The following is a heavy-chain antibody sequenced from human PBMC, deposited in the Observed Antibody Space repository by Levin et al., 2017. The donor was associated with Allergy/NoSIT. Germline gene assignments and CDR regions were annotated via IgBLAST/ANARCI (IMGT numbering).Heavy chain of an antibody. V-gene: IGHV4-34*01. J-gene: IGHJ5*02. Sequence: SQTLSLTCAVYGGSFSGYYWSWIRQPPGKGLEWIGEINHSGSTNYNPSLKSRVTISVDTSKNQFSLKLSSVTAADTAVYYCARGRDRYCSSTSCYPRKGGHGFDPWGQGTLVTVSS. D-gene: IGHD2-2*01. CDR3: ARGRDRYCSSTSCYPRKGGHGFDP. CDR2: INHSGST. CDR1: GGSFSGYY.